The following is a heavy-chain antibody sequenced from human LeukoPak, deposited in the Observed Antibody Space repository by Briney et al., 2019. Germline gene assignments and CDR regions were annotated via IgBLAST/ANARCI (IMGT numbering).Heavy chain of an antibody. D-gene: IGHD6-13*01. J-gene: IGHJ3*01. V-gene: IGHV4-4*07. CDR3: AMTYSSSWFSDAFDV. CDR2: TYTSGST. Sequence: PSQTLSLTCTVAGGSISSFCWGWIRPPARKGLEWIGRTYTSGSTNYNPSLKSRVTMSVDTSKNQFSLKLSSVTAADTAVYYCAMTYSSSWFSDAFDVWGQGTMVTVSS. CDR1: GGSISSFC.